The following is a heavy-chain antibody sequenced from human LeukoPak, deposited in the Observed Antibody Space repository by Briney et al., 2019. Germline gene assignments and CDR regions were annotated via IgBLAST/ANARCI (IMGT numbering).Heavy chain of an antibody. D-gene: IGHD6-13*01. V-gene: IGHV4-59*08. Sequence: PSETLSLTCTVSGASISSYYWSWIRQPPGKGLEWIGYIYYSGSTNFNPSLKSRVTISVDTSKSQFSLKLSSVTAADTAVYYCARRVSRAAAVDCWGQGTLVTVSS. CDR1: GASISSYY. J-gene: IGHJ4*02. CDR3: ARRVSRAAAVDC. CDR2: IYYSGST.